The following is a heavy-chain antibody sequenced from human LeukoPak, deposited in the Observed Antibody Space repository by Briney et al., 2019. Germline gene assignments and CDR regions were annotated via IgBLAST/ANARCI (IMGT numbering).Heavy chain of an antibody. CDR2: INPNSGDT. CDR1: GYSFTGYY. J-gene: IGHJ2*01. CDR3: ARLGHGEGWFFDL. V-gene: IGHV1-2*02. Sequence: ASVKVSCKASGYSFTGYYMHWVRQAPGQGLEWMGWINPNSGDTKYAQKFQGRVTMTRDTSISTAYMELTRLRSDDTAVFYCARLGHGEGWFFDLWGRGTLVTVSS. D-gene: IGHD4-17*01.